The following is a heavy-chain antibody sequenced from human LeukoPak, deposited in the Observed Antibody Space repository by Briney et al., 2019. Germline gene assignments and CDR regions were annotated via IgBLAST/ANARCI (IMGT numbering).Heavy chain of an antibody. CDR1: GFTFSGYA. Sequence: GGSLRFSCAASGFTFSGYAMSWVPQAPGKGLEGVSAVSSSRGSTYYADSVQGRFTISRDNSQNTVYLQMSSLRAEDTAVYYCAKCRGGSCYYFDYWGQGTLVTVSS. CDR3: AKCRGGSCYYFDY. CDR2: VSSSRGST. J-gene: IGHJ4*02. V-gene: IGHV3-23*01. D-gene: IGHD2-15*01.